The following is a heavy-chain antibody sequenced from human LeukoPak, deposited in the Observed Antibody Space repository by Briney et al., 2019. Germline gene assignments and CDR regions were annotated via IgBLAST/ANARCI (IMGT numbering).Heavy chain of an antibody. V-gene: IGHV1-69*13. J-gene: IGHJ4*02. CDR2: IIPIFGTA. Sequence: GASVKVSCKASGGTFSSYAISWVRQAPGQGLEWMGGIIPIFGTANYAQKFQGRVTITADESTSTAYMELSSLRSEDTAVYYCASSEGVVPAAVYSFDYWGQGTLVTVSS. CDR1: GGTFSSYA. CDR3: ASSEGVVPAAVYSFDY. D-gene: IGHD2-2*01.